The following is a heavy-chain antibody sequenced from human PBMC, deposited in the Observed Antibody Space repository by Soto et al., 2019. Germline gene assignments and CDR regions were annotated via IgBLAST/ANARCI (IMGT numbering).Heavy chain of an antibody. J-gene: IGHJ6*02. V-gene: IGHV3-30*18. CDR1: GFTFSSYG. CDR2: ISYDGSNK. Sequence: HPGGSLRLSCAASGFTFSSYGMHWVRQAPGKGLEWVAVISYDGSNKYYADSVKGRFTISRDNSKNTLYLQMNSLRAEDTAVYYCAKDRLDYYGSGYYFYYGMDVWGQGTTVTVSS. CDR3: AKDRLDYYGSGYYFYYGMDV. D-gene: IGHD3-10*01.